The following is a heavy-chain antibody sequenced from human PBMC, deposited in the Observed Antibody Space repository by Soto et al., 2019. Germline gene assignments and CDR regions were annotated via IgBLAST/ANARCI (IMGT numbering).Heavy chain of an antibody. D-gene: IGHD2-15*01. V-gene: IGHV4-4*07. CDR1: RGSISSYH. J-gene: IGHJ6*02. CDR3: VSESGGGGYCRGGSCHGMDV. CDR2: FYTSGSTNT. Sequence: YETLPLTCTAARGSISSYHWSWIQQTAGRRPKWLRRFYTSGSTNTYYNPSLKSRVTMSVDTSKNQFSLEMTSVTAVDTAVYYCVSESGGGGYCRGGSCHGMDVWGQGTTVTAP.